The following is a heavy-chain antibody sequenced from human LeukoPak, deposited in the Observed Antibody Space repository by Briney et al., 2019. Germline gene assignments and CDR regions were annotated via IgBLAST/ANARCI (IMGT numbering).Heavy chain of an antibody. CDR1: GCIFTSYW. V-gene: IGHV5-51*01. Sequence: GESLKISCKASGCIFTSYWIGWVRQMPGKGLEWMGIIYPGDSGTRYSASFQGQVPVSVGKSFSTAYLQWSSLKASDTAMYYCARGLTYGSGSTFDYWGQGSLVTVSS. D-gene: IGHD3-10*01. CDR2: IYPGDSGT. J-gene: IGHJ4*02. CDR3: ARGLTYGSGSTFDY.